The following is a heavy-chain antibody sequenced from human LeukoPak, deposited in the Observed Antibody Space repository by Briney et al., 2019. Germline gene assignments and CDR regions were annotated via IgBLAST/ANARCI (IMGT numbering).Heavy chain of an antibody. Sequence: GGSLRLSCAASGFTFSSYAMRWVRQAPGKGLEWVSAISGSGGSTYYADSVKGRFTISRDNSKNTLYLQMNSLRAEDTAVYYCAKDPISSVAGELYLHWGQGTLVTVSS. D-gene: IGHD6-19*01. CDR2: ISGSGGST. V-gene: IGHV3-23*01. J-gene: IGHJ4*02. CDR3: AKDPISSVAGELYLH. CDR1: GFTFSSYA.